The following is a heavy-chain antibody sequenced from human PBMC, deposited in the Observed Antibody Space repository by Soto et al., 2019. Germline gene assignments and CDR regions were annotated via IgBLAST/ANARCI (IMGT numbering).Heavy chain of an antibody. CDR3: ARQRVIPATPTNWFDP. J-gene: IGHJ5*02. Sequence: QVQVQESGPGLVKPSDTLSLTCTVSGGSVSSRSYFWGWIRQPPGKGLEWIGTIYYNGSTYYNPSLKSRVPFSVDTSKNQFSLKLTSVTASDTALYYCARQRVIPATPTNWFDPWGQGTLVTVSS. V-gene: IGHV4-39*01. CDR2: IYYNGST. CDR1: GGSVSSRSYF. D-gene: IGHD2-15*01.